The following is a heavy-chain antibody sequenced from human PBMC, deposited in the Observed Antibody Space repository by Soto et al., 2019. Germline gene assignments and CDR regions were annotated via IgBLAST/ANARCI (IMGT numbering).Heavy chain of an antibody. CDR1: GASVTSFY. CDR3: ARRNGIDF. D-gene: IGHD2-8*01. Sequence: QVQLQESGPGLVKPSETLSLTCTVSGASVTSFYWSWIRQAPGKGLEWIGYISDSGSTNYSPSLGSRVTISVDTSKNQFSLWLTSVTAADTAVYYCARRNGIDFWGQGTLVTVSS. V-gene: IGHV4-59*08. CDR2: ISDSGST. J-gene: IGHJ4*02.